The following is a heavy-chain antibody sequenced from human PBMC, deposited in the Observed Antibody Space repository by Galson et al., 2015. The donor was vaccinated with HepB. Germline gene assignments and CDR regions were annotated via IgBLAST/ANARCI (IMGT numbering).Heavy chain of an antibody. J-gene: IGHJ6*03. CDR3: ARAGEDFWSGYYPYYYYYMDV. CDR1: GFTFSDYY. V-gene: IGHV3-11*01. CDR2: ISSSGSTI. Sequence: SLRLSCAASGFTFSDYYMSWIRQAPGKGLEWVSYISSSGSTIYYADSVKGRFTISGDNAKNSLYLQMNSLRAEDTAVYYCARAGEDFWSGYYPYYYYYMDVWGKGTTVTVSS. D-gene: IGHD3-3*01.